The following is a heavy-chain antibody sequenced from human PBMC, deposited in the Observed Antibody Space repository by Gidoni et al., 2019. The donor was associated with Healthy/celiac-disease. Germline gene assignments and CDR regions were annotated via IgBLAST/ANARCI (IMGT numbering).Heavy chain of an antibody. Sequence: EVQLVESGGGLVQPGGALRLSCAAPGCTSSGYAMHWVRQAPGKGLEYVSAISSNGGSTYYANSVKGRFTISRDNSKNTLYLQMGSLRAEDMAVYYCAREETRRVGATHAFDIWGQGTMVTVSS. J-gene: IGHJ3*02. CDR2: ISSNGGST. CDR1: GCTSSGYA. V-gene: IGHV3-64*01. CDR3: AREETRRVGATHAFDI. D-gene: IGHD1-26*01.